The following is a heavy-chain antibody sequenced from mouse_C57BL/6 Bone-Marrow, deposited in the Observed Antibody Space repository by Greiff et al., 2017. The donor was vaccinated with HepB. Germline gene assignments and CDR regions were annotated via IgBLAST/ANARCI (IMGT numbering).Heavy chain of an antibody. V-gene: IGHV1-47*01. CDR1: GYTFTTYP. CDR2: FHPYNDDT. Sequence: VQLQESGAELVKPGASVKMSCKASGYTFTTYPIEWMKQNHGKSLEWIGNFHPYNDDTKYNEKFKGKATLTVDKSSSTVYLELRRLTSDDSAVYYCARSYGGDSVYFDYWGQGTTLTVSS. D-gene: IGHD1-1*02. CDR3: ARSYGGDSVYFDY. J-gene: IGHJ2*01.